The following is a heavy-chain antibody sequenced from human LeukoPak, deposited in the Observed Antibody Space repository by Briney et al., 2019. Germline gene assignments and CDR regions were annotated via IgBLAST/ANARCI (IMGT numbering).Heavy chain of an antibody. CDR3: ARDHGDFFFDC. J-gene: IGHJ4*02. V-gene: IGHV1-2*02. D-gene: IGHD4-17*01. CDR1: GYTFTGNY. CDR2: THPNSGAT. Sequence: ASVKVSCKASGYTFTGNYLHWVRQAPGQGLEWMGWTHPNSGATNYAHQIQDRVIMTRDRSISTVYMELNRLKSDDTAIYYCARDHGDFFFDCWGQGTLVTVSS.